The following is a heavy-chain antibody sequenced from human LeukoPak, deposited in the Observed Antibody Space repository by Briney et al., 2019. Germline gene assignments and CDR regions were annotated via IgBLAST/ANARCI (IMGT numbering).Heavy chain of an antibody. J-gene: IGHJ6*02. CDR2: ISGSGGST. Sequence: GGSLRLSCAASGFTFSSYAMSWVRQAPGKGLEWVSAISGSGGSTYYADSVKGRFTISRDNSKNTLYLQMNSLRAEDTAVYYCARAVGAAAGFGMDVWGQGTTVTVSS. V-gene: IGHV3-23*01. CDR3: ARAVGAAAGFGMDV. D-gene: IGHD6-13*01. CDR1: GFTFSSYA.